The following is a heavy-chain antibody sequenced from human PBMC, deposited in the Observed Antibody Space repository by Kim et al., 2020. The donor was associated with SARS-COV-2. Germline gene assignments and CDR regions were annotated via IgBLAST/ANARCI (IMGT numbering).Heavy chain of an antibody. CDR2: N. D-gene: IGHD1-26*01. V-gene: IGHV4-34*01. Sequence: NNYNQSLKSRVTISVDTPKNQFSLKLSSVTAADTAVYYCASASGSYFIDYWGQGTLVTVSS. J-gene: IGHJ4*02. CDR3: ASASGSYFIDY.